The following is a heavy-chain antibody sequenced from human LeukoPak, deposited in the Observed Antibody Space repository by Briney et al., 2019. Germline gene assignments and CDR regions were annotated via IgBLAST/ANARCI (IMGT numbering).Heavy chain of an antibody. Sequence: ASVKVSCKASGGTFSSYAISWVRQAPGQGLEWMGGIIPIFGTANYAQKFQGRVTITADESTSTAYMELSSLRSEDTAVYYCARGGSAYCGGDCYSNYFDYWGQGTLVTVSS. J-gene: IGHJ4*02. V-gene: IGHV1-69*13. CDR1: GGTFSSYA. D-gene: IGHD2-21*02. CDR2: IIPIFGTA. CDR3: ARGGSAYCGGDCYSNYFDY.